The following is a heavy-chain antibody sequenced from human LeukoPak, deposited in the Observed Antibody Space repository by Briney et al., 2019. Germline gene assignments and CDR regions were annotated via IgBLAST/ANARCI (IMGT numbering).Heavy chain of an antibody. D-gene: IGHD1-14*01. J-gene: IGHJ4*02. V-gene: IGHV3-53*05. CDR3: AKDITGGRSSPYFDS. Sequence: GGSLRLSCAASGFTGSNNYVSWVRQAPGMGLEWVSAIHSSGATCYADSVKGRFTISRDNAKNSLYLQMNSLRDEDTALYYCAKDITGGRSSPYFDSWGQGTPVTVSS. CDR2: IHSSGAT. CDR1: GFTGSNNY.